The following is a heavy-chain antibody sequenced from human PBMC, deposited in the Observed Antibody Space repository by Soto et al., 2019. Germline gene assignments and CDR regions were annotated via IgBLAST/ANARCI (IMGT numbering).Heavy chain of an antibody. Sequence: QVQLQQWGAGLLKPSETLSLTCAVYGGSFSGYQWSWIRQTPGKGLEWIGEINDSGNINFNPSLKSRVTILLDTPKKQISLKLSSVTAADSAVYYCARGLILCCGELSRRAGYYYHLGVGCKGTTVPV. CDR1: GGSFSGYQ. CDR2: INDSGNI. J-gene: IGHJ6*03. D-gene: IGHD3-10*01. CDR3: ARGLILCCGELSRRAGYYYHLGV. V-gene: IGHV4-34*01.